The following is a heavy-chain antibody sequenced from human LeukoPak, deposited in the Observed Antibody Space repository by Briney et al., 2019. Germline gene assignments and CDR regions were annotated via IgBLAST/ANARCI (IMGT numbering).Heavy chain of an antibody. CDR1: GYTFTDYN. D-gene: IGHD3-16*01. V-gene: IGHV1-2*06. J-gene: IGHJ4*02. CDR2: IISNSGGT. Sequence: ASVKVSCKTSGYTFTDYNIHWVRQAPGQGLEWMGRIISNSGGTDYVQKFQGRVTVTRDTAISTVYMELRGLTSDDTAVYYCARGHNYACEYWGQGTLVTVSS. CDR3: ARGHNYACEY.